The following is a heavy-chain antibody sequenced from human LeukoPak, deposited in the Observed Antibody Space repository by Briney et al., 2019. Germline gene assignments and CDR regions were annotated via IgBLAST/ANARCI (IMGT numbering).Heavy chain of an antibody. D-gene: IGHD1-1*01. CDR1: GYSFTSYW. CDR3: ARGEAGYNWNNPFDY. V-gene: IGHV5-51*01. J-gene: IGHJ4*02. CDR2: IYPGDSDT. Sequence: ESLKISCKGSGYSFTSYWIGWVRQMPGKGLERMGIIYPGDSDTRYSPSFQGQVTISADKSISTAYLQWSSLKASDTAMYYCARGEAGYNWNNPFDYWGQGTLVTVSS.